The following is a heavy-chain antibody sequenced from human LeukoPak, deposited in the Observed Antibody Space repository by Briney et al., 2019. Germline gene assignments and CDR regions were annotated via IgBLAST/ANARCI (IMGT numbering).Heavy chain of an antibody. V-gene: IGHV3-7*01. CDR2: IKQDGSEK. CDR3: ARDRHYDYVWGTYRQDTFDF. J-gene: IGHJ4*02. CDR1: GFTFSSYW. Sequence: PGGSLRLSCAASGFTFSSYWMSWVRQAPGKGLEWVANIKQDGSEKYYVDSVKGRFTISRDNAKNSLYLQMNSLRAEDTAVYYCARDRHYDYVWGTYRQDTFDFWGQGTLVTVSS. D-gene: IGHD3-16*02.